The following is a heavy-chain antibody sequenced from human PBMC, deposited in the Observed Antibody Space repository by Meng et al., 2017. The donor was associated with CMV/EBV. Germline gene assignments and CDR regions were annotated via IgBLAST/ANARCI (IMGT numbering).Heavy chain of an antibody. CDR1: GGTFSSYA. J-gene: IGHJ5*02. V-gene: IGHV1-69*05. Sequence: KISCQASGGTFSSYAISWVRQAPGQGLEWMGGIIPIFGTANYAQKFQGRVTITTDESTSTAYMELSSLRSEDTAVYYCARGGFIVATILVVQNWFDPWGQGTLVTVSS. CDR3: ARGGFIVATILVVQNWFDP. D-gene: IGHD5-12*01. CDR2: IIPIFGTA.